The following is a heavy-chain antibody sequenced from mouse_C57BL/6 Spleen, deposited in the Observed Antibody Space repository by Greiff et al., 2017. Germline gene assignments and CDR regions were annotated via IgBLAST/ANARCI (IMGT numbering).Heavy chain of an antibody. Sequence: EVQVVESGAELVRPGASVKLSCTASGFNIKDYYMHWVKQRPEQGLEWIGRIDPEDGDTEYAPKFQGKATMTADTSSNTAYLQLSSLTSEDTAVYYCTTTVVATDYAMDYWGQGTSVTVSS. CDR2: IDPEDGDT. D-gene: IGHD1-1*01. J-gene: IGHJ4*01. V-gene: IGHV14-1*01. CDR1: GFNIKDYY. CDR3: TTTVVATDYAMDY.